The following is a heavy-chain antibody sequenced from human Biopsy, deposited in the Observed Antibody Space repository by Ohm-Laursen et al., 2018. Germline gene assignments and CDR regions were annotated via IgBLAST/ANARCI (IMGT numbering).Heavy chain of an antibody. Sequence: SVKVSCKASGGTFSNYAISWVRQAPGEGLEWMGGIIAMSGLVNYAPKFQGRVSITADKSTTTAYMELSNLKSEDTAVYYCATPFQYYDSWGGYPPFDHWGQGTLVTVSS. CDR1: GGTFSNYA. D-gene: IGHD3-3*01. CDR2: IIAMSGLV. CDR3: ATPFQYYDSWGGYPPFDH. V-gene: IGHV1-69*10. J-gene: IGHJ4*02.